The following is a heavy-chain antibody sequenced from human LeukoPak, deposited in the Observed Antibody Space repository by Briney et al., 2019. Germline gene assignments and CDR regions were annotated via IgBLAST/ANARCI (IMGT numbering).Heavy chain of an antibody. CDR1: GYTFTSYD. Sequence: ASVKVSCKASGYTFTSYDINWVRQATGQGLEWMGWINPNSGGTNYAQKFQGWVTMTRDTSISTAYMELSRLRSDDTAVYYCARVGPGCSGGSCSIDYYGMDVWGQGTTVTVSS. D-gene: IGHD2-15*01. J-gene: IGHJ6*02. CDR2: INPNSGGT. V-gene: IGHV1-2*04. CDR3: ARVGPGCSGGSCSIDYYGMDV.